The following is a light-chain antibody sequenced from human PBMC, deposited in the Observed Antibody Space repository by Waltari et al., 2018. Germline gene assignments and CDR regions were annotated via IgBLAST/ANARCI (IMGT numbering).Light chain of an antibody. CDR3: SSYTSSST. V-gene: IGLV2-14*01. CDR2: DVS. CDR1: SSDIGGHNY. J-gene: IGLJ2*01. Sequence: QSALTQPASVSGSPGQSITISCTGTSSDIGGHNYVSWYQQHPGKAPQLMIYDVSKRPSGVSNRFSASKSGNTASLTISGLQAEDEADYYCSSYTSSSTFGGGTKLTVL.